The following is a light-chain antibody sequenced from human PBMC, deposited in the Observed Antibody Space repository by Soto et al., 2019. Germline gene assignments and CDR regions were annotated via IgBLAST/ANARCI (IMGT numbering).Light chain of an antibody. J-gene: IGKJ5*01. CDR1: HDIRKY. CDR2: EAS. V-gene: IGKV1-33*01. Sequence: DIQMTQSPSSLAASVGVRVSITCQASHDIRKYLNWYQLQPGKAPKLLIYEASNLAPGVPSRFSASGSGTHFTFTINSLQPEDIATYYCQQYNNGLLTFGQGTRLEIK. CDR3: QQYNNGLLT.